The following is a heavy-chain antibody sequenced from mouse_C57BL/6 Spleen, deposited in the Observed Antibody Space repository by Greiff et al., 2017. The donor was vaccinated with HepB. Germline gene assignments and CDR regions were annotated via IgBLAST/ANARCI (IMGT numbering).Heavy chain of an antibody. CDR2: IYPGDGDT. Sequence: QVQLQQSGPELVKPGASVKISCKASGYAFSSSWMNWVKQRPGKGLEWIGRIYPGDGDTNYNGKFKGKATLTADKSSITAYMQLSSLTSEDSAVYFCARRHTVVPSYYFDYWGQGTTLTVSS. CDR3: ARRHTVVPSYYFDY. J-gene: IGHJ2*01. CDR1: GYAFSSSW. D-gene: IGHD1-1*01. V-gene: IGHV1-82*01.